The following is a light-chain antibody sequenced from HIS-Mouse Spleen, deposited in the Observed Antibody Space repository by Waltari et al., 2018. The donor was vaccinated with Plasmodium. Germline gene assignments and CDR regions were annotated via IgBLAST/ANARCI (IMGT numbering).Light chain of an antibody. CDR2: EGS. CDR3: CSYAGSSTSKV. CDR1: SSDVGSYNL. Sequence: QSALTQPASVSGSPGQSITISCTGTSSDVGSYNLVSGYQQHPGKAPKLMIYEGSKRPSGVSNRVSGSKSGNTASLTISGLQAEDEADYYCCSYAGSSTSKVFGGGTKLTVL. V-gene: IGLV2-23*01. J-gene: IGLJ2*01.